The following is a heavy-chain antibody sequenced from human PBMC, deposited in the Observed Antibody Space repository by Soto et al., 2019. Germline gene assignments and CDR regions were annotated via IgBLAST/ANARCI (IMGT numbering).Heavy chain of an antibody. J-gene: IGHJ3*02. D-gene: IGHD2-15*01. CDR3: ATPLPDNDAFDI. CDR1: GFTFSSYG. CDR2: IWYDGSNK. Sequence: GGSLRLSCAASGFTFSSYGMHWVRRAPGKGLEWVAVIWYDGSNKYYADSVKGRFTISRDNSKNTLYLQMNSLRAEDTAVYYCATPLPDNDAFDIWGQGTMVTVSS. V-gene: IGHV3-33*01.